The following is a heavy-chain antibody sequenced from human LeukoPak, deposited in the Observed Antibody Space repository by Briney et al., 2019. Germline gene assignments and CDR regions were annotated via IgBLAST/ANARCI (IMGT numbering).Heavy chain of an antibody. D-gene: IGHD3-16*01. J-gene: IGHJ6*03. Sequence: PSETLSLTCTVSGGSISSYYWSWIRQPPGKGLKWIGNIYYSGYTTYSPSLRSRVTISVDASKNQFSLKLSSVTAADTAVYYCARETSQKGAHYMDVWGKGTTITISS. CDR2: IYYSGYT. CDR3: ARETSQKGAHYMDV. V-gene: IGHV4-59*01. CDR1: GGSISSYY.